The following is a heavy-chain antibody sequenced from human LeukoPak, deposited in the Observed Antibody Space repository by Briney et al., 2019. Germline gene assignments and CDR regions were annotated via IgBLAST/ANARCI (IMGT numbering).Heavy chain of an antibody. J-gene: IGHJ6*03. CDR3: ARVRAEPKVLLSVTYYYYYYMDV. D-gene: IGHD2-8*01. Sequence: ASVKVSCKASGYTFTSYGISWVRQAPGQGLEWMGWISAYNGNTNYAQKLQGRVTMTTDTSTSTAYMELRSLRSDDTAVYYCARVRAEPKVLLSVTYYYYYYMDVWGKGTTVTISS. CDR1: GYTFTSYG. V-gene: IGHV1-18*01. CDR2: ISAYNGNT.